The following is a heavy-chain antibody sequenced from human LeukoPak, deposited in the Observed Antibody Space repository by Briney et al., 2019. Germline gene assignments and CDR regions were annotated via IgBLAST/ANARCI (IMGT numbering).Heavy chain of an antibody. Sequence: PGGSLRLSCAASGFTFSSYGMNWVRQAPGKGLEWVAIISYDGTNKYYGDSVKGRFTISRDNSKNTLYLQMNSLRVEDTAVYYCAKDTDYGDHTVDYWGQGTLVTVSS. D-gene: IGHD4-17*01. V-gene: IGHV3-30*18. CDR3: AKDTDYGDHTVDY. CDR2: ISYDGTNK. J-gene: IGHJ4*02. CDR1: GFTFSSYG.